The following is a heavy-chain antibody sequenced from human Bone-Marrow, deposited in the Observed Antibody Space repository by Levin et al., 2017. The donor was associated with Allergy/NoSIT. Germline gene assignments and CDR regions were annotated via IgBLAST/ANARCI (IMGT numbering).Heavy chain of an antibody. V-gene: IGHV3-30-3*01. CDR1: GFTFSDYA. D-gene: IGHD2-15*01. CDR3: ARDSSAYRGGCWDPTAQDY. CDR2: LPYDASKK. Sequence: GGSLRLSCAASGFTFSDYAMHWVRQAPGKGLEWVAVLPYDASKKDSADSVKGRFTISRDNSKTPLFLQMNSLRADAPAVYYWARDSSAYRGGCWDPTAQDYWGQGTLVTVSS. J-gene: IGHJ4*02.